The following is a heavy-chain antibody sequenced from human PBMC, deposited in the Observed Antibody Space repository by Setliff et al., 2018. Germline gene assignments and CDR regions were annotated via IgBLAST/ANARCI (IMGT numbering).Heavy chain of an antibody. CDR3: ARDRGSDSCRGCDYMDV. D-gene: IGHD3-16*01. CDR1: GFTFSDYS. V-gene: IGHV3-21*01. CDR2: ISSSRRYI. Sequence: PGGSLRLSCAASGFTFSDYSMNWVRQAPGKGLEWVSSISSSRRYIYYGVSVKGRFTISRDNAKNSLYLQMNSLRDEDTAVYYCARDRGSDSCRGCDYMDVWGKGTTVTVSS. J-gene: IGHJ6*03.